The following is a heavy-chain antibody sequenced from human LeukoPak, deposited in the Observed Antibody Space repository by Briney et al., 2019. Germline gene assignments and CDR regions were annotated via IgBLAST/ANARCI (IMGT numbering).Heavy chain of an antibody. CDR1: GFIFDNYG. D-gene: IGHD2-21*01. V-gene: IGHV3-23*01. J-gene: IGHJ4*02. CDR3: AKFSGDLM. Sequence: GGSLRLSCAAAGFIFDNYGMSWVRQAPGKGLEWVSAISSSGGSTYYADSVKGRFTISRDNSKNTLYLQMNSLRAEDTAVYYCAKFSGDLMWGQGTLVTVSS. CDR2: ISSSGGST.